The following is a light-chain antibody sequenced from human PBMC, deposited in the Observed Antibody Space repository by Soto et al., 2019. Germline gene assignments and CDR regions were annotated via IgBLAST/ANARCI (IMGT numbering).Light chain of an antibody. V-gene: IGKV1-5*03. J-gene: IGKJ1*01. CDR3: QQYNSYSWT. Sequence: DIQMTQSPSTLSGSVVDRVTITCRASQSISSWLAWYQQKPGKAPKLLIYKASSLESGVPSRFSGSGSGTEFTLTISSLQPDDFATYYCQQYNSYSWTFGQGTKVDIK. CDR1: QSISSW. CDR2: KAS.